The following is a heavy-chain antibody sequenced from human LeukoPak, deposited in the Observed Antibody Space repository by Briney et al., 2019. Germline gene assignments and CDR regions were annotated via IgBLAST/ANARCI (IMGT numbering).Heavy chain of an antibody. J-gene: IGHJ4*02. CDR1: GGSISSGDYY. D-gene: IGHD3-9*01. CDR3: ARHGSSYDILTGYYKPDHYFDY. V-gene: IGHV4-30-4*08. CDR2: IYYSGST. Sequence: PSQTLSLTCTVSGGSISSGDYYWSWIRQPPGEGLEWIGYIYYSGSTYYNPSLKSRVTISVDTSKNQFSLKLSSVTAADTAVYYCARHGSSYDILTGYYKPDHYFDYWGQGTLVTVSS.